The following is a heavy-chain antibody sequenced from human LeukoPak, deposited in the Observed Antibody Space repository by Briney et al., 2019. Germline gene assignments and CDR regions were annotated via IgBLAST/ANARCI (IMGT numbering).Heavy chain of an antibody. CDR3: ARAPLLRYFDWFQHWYFDL. CDR1: GGSISSYY. J-gene: IGHJ2*01. CDR2: IYYSGST. D-gene: IGHD3-9*01. V-gene: IGHV4-59*01. Sequence: SETLSLTCTVSGGSISSYYWSWIRQPPGKGLEWIGYIYYSGSTNYNPSLKSRVTISVDTSKNQFSLKLSSVTAADTAVYYCARAPLLRYFDWFQHWYFDLWGRGTLVTVSS.